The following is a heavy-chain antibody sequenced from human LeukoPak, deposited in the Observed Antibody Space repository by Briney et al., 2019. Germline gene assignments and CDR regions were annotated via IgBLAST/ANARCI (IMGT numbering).Heavy chain of an antibody. D-gene: IGHD2-8*01. V-gene: IGHV4-59*12. Sequence: SETLSLTCTVSGGSISDYYWSWIRQPPGKGLEWIGYIYYNGNTGYNPSLKSRVTISVDKSQDQFSLKVNSLTAADTAVYYCATNGYYCMDVWGKGTTVTVSS. CDR2: IYYNGNT. CDR3: ATNGYYCMDV. CDR1: GGSISDYY. J-gene: IGHJ6*03.